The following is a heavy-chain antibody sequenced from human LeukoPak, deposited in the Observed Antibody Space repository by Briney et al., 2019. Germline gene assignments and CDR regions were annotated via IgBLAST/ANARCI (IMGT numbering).Heavy chain of an antibody. V-gene: IGHV3-30*18. CDR3: AKSPVRYSSSWYFDY. CDR2: ISYDGSNK. Sequence: GGSLRLSCAASGFTFSSYGMPWVRQAPGKGLEWVAVISYDGSNKYYADSVKGRFTISRDNSKNTLYLQMNSLRAEDTAVYYCAKSPVRYSSSWYFDYWGQGTLVTVSS. D-gene: IGHD6-13*01. J-gene: IGHJ4*02. CDR1: GFTFSSYG.